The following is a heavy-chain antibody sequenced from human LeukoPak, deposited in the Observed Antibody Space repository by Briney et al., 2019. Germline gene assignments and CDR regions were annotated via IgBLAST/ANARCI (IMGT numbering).Heavy chain of an antibody. CDR2: FDPEDGET. Sequence: ASVKVSCKVSGYTLTELSMHWVRQAPGKGLEWMGGFDPEDGETIYAQKFQGRVTMTVDTSTDTAYMELSSLRSEDTAVYYCATAYYYGSGSYYYFDYWGQGTLVTVSS. CDR3: ATAYYYGSGSYYYFDY. D-gene: IGHD3-10*01. J-gene: IGHJ4*02. CDR1: GYTLTELS. V-gene: IGHV1-24*01.